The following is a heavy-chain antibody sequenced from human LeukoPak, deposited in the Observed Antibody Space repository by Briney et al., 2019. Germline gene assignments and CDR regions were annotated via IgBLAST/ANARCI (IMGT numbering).Heavy chain of an antibody. D-gene: IGHD3-3*01. Sequence: GESLKISCKGSGYSFTNYWIGWVRQMPGKGLEWMGIIYPGDSDTRYSPSFQGQVTISADKSISTAYLQWSSLKASDTAMYYCARLPTYYDFWSGCGPYYFDYWGQGTLVTVSS. V-gene: IGHV5-51*01. CDR2: IYPGDSDT. J-gene: IGHJ4*02. CDR3: ARLPTYYDFWSGCGPYYFDY. CDR1: GYSFTNYW.